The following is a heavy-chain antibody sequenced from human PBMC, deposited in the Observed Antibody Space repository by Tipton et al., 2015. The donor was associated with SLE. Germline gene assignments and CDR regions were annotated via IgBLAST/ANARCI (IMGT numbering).Heavy chain of an antibody. D-gene: IGHD6-13*01. CDR1: GGSFSGYY. V-gene: IGHV4-34*01. CDR3: AGAVGTAAGLRDY. J-gene: IGHJ4*02. CDR2: INHSGIT. Sequence: TLSLTCAVYGGSFSGYYWSCIRQPPGKGLEWIGEINHSGITNSNPSHKSRLIISVDTSKNQFSLKLSSVTAADTAVYYCAGAVGTAAGLRDYWGQGTLVTVSS.